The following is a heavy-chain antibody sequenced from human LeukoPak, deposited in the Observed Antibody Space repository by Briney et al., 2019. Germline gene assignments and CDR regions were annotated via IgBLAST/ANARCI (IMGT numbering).Heavy chain of an antibody. V-gene: IGHV4-4*09. CDR2: IYPDGSA. J-gene: IGHJ6*03. Sequence: SETLSLTCTVSGGSISTYYWSWIRQPPGKGLEWIGYIYPDGSANYNPSHEGRVSISVDTPKNQFSLKVFSVTAADAAVYYCARYNGPNYYSYYMDVWGKGTTVTVSS. CDR1: GGSISTYY. CDR3: ARYNGPNYYSYYMDV. D-gene: IGHD2-8*01.